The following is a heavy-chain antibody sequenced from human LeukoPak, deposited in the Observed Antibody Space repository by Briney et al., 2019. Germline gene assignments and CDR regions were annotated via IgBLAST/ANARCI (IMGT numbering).Heavy chain of an antibody. CDR1: GFTFSSYG. CDR2: ISYDGSNK. Sequence: GRSLRLSCAASGFTFSSYGMHWVRQAPGKGLEWVAVISYDGSNKYYVDSVKGRFTISRDNSKNTLYLQMNSLRAEDTAVYYCAKPYSYGSTWGQGTLVTVSS. J-gene: IGHJ5*02. V-gene: IGHV3-30*18. D-gene: IGHD5-18*01. CDR3: AKPYSYGST.